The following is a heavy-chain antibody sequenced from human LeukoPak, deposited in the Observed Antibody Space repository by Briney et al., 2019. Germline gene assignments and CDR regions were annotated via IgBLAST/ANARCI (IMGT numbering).Heavy chain of an antibody. D-gene: IGHD6-13*01. J-gene: IGHJ4*02. CDR2: IYPGDSDT. V-gene: IGHV5-51*01. CDR3: ARHQREYSSSWVPLDY. CDR1: GYIFTSYW. Sequence: GESLQISCECSGYIFTSYWIGWVRQVPGKGLEWMGIIYPGDSDTRYSPSFQGQVTISADKSISTAYLQWSSLKASDTAMYYCARHQREYSSSWVPLDYWGQGTLVTVSS.